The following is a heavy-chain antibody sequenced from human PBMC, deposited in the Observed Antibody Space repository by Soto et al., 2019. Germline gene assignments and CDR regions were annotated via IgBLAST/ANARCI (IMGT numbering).Heavy chain of an antibody. V-gene: IGHV1-18*01. CDR3: ARSIAVAGLHYFDY. D-gene: IGHD6-19*01. CDR1: GYTFTSHG. CDR2: ISAYNGNT. Sequence: ASVKVSCKASGYTFTSHGISWVRQAPGQGLEWMGWISAYNGNTNYAQKLQGRVTMTTDTSTSTAYMELRSLRSDDTAVYYCARSIAVAGLHYFDYWGQGTLVTVSS. J-gene: IGHJ4*02.